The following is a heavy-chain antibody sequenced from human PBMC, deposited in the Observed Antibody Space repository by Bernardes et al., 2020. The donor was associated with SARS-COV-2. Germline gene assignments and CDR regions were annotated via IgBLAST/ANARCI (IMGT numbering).Heavy chain of an antibody. CDR2: IYTSGST. D-gene: IGHD2-8*01. CDR3: VRHAKYCTNGVCQTYYYYAMDV. V-gene: IGHV4-4*07. Sequence: SETLSLTCTVSGGSISSYYWSWIRQPAGKGLEWIGRIYTSGSTNYDPSLKSRVSISIDTSKKQFSLKLSSVTAADTAVYYCVRHAKYCTNGVCQTYYYYAMDVWGQGTTVTVSS. CDR1: GGSISSYY. J-gene: IGHJ6*02.